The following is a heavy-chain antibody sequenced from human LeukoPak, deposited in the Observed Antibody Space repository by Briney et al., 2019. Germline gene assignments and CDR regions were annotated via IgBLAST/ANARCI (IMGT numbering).Heavy chain of an antibody. CDR3: ARIPGPSYYYDSSGYYPDY. D-gene: IGHD3-22*01. CDR1: GGSISSYY. CDR2: IYYSGST. V-gene: IGHV4-59*01. Sequence: PSETLSLTCTVSGGSISSYYWSWIRQPPGKGLEWIGYIYYSGSTNYNPSLKSRVTISVDTSKNQFSLKLSSVTAADTAVYYCARIPGPSYYYDSSGYYPDYWGQGTLVTVSS. J-gene: IGHJ4*02.